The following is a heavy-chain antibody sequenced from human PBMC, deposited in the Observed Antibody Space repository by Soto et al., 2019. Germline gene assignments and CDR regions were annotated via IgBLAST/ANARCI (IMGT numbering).Heavy chain of an antibody. J-gene: IGHJ5*02. D-gene: IGHD2-2*01. V-gene: IGHV1-8*02. Sequence: ASVKVSCKASGYTFTSYAMHWVRQAPGQRLEWMGWMNPNSGHTNSAQKFQGRVTMTRDTSINTAYMELTNLRSEDTAIYYCASDMSTTWGQGTLVTVSS. CDR2: MNPNSGHT. CDR1: GYTFTSYA. CDR3: ASDMSTT.